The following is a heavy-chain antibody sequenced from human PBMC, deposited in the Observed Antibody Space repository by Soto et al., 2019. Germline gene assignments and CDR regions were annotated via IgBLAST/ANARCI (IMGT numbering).Heavy chain of an antibody. Sequence: HVQLQQWGAGLLKPSQTLSLTCAVYGDTFSGNYWCWIRQSPGRGLEWIGEINDSGISNFNPPLKSRVTMSVDSPKNQFSLNLTSVTAADTAVYFCARRPTHQNYFYYLDVWGKGTPVTVSS. CDR1: GDTFSGNY. CDR2: INDSGIS. J-gene: IGHJ6*03. V-gene: IGHV4-34*02. CDR3: ARRPTHQNYFYYLDV.